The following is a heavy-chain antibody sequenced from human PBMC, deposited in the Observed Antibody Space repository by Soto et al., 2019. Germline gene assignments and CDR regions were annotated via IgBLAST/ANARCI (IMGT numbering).Heavy chain of an antibody. CDR1: GFKFSDYA. V-gene: IGHV3-23*01. D-gene: IGHD3-16*01. CDR3: ATGRRAGGNSAFYFDF. Sequence: PGGSLRVFCAAVGFKFSDYARSWVSQALGKELEWVSLISATGGGTYYADSVRVRFTISRDNSHNTLYLQVHSLTAEDTAVYYCATGRRAGGNSAFYFDFWGQRAQVTVYS. CDR2: ISATGGGT. J-gene: IGHJ4*02.